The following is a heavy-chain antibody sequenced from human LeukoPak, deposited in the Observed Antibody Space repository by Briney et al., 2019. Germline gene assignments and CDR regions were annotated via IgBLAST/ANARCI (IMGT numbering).Heavy chain of an antibody. J-gene: IGHJ6*03. CDR3: ARVSNAYDYYYMDV. CDR2: ISSSSSSI. V-gene: IGHV3-48*01. CDR1: GFTFSSYS. Sequence: GGSLRLSCAASGFTFSSYSMNWVRQAPGKGLEWVSYISSSSSSIYYADSVKGRFTISRDNAKNSLYLQMNSLRAEDTAVYYCARVSNAYDYYYMDVWGKGTTVTVSS. D-gene: IGHD2-8*01.